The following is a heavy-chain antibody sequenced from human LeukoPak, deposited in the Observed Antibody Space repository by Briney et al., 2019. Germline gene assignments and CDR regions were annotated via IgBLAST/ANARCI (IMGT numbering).Heavy chain of an antibody. CDR1: GFTFSSYA. CDR2: ISYDGGNR. CDR3: ASGGLSSSWYLHS. D-gene: IGHD6-13*01. Sequence: GRSLRLSCAASGFTFSSYAMHWVRQAAGKGLEWVAVISYDGGNRYYADSVKGRFTISRDNSKNTVYLQMNSLRAEDTALYYCASGGLSSSWYLHSWGQGTLVTVSS. V-gene: IGHV3-30-3*01. J-gene: IGHJ4*02.